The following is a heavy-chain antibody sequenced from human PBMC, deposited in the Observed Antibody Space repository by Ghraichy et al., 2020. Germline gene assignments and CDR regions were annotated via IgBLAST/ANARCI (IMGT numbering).Heavy chain of an antibody. CDR3: ARHYSHFLTGIAAASGVWFDP. D-gene: IGHD6-13*01. CDR2: IYYSGST. J-gene: IGHJ5*02. CDR1: GGSISSSSYY. V-gene: IGHV4-39*01. Sequence: SETLSLTCTVSGGSISSSSYYWGWIRQPPGKGLEWIGSIYYSGSTYYNPSLKSRVTISVDTSKNQFSLKLSSVTAADTAVYYCARHYSHFLTGIAAASGVWFDPWGQGTLVTVSS.